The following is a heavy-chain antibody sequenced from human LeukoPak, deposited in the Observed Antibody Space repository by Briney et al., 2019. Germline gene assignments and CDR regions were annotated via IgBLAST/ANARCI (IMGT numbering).Heavy chain of an antibody. CDR3: ARQTTSSSPYYYYYMDV. Sequence: PGGSLRLSCAASGFTVSSNYMSWVRQAPGKGLEWVAFIRFDGTNKYYADSVKGRFTISRDNAKNSLYLQMNSLRAEDTAVYYCARQTTSSSPYYYYYMDVWGKGTTVTVSS. D-gene: IGHD2-2*01. J-gene: IGHJ6*03. V-gene: IGHV3-33*08. CDR2: IRFDGTNK. CDR1: GFTVSSNY.